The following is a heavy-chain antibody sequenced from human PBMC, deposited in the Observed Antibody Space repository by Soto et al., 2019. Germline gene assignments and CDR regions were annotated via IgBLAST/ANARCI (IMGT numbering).Heavy chain of an antibody. CDR3: AKDSYPYGSGGPLGDV. J-gene: IGHJ6*02. Sequence: QVQLVESGGGVVQPGRSLRLSCAASGFTFRSYGMHWVRQAPGKGLEWVAVISYDGSNKYYADSVKGRFTISRDNSKNTLDLQMNSLRAEDTAVYYCAKDSYPYGSGGPLGDVWGQGTTVTVSS. CDR1: GFTFRSYG. V-gene: IGHV3-30*18. D-gene: IGHD3-10*01. CDR2: ISYDGSNK.